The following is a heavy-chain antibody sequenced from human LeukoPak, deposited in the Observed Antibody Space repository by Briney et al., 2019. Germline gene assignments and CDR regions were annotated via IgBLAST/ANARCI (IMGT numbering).Heavy chain of an antibody. CDR2: IYWDDDK. J-gene: IGHJ5*02. CDR1: GFSLSTSGVG. CDR3: AHRRVTMIRGVIITSWFDP. V-gene: IGHV2-5*02. D-gene: IGHD3-10*01. Sequence: SGPTLVKPTQTLTLTCTFSGFSLSTSGVGVGWIRQPPGKALEWLALIYWDDDKRYSPSLKSRLTITKDTSKNQVVLTMTNMDPVDTATYYCAHRRVTMIRGVIITSWFDPWGQGTLVTVCS.